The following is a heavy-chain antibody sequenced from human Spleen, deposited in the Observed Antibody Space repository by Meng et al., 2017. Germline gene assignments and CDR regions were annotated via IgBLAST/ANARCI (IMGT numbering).Heavy chain of an antibody. D-gene: IGHD5-18*01. J-gene: IGHJ4*02. V-gene: IGHV3-21*01. CDR3: ARDGYSFEFDL. Sequence: VQVVESGGGVVKPGGSLRLSCSASGFTFDAYTMHWVRQTPGKGLEWVSSISSTGSFIFYADSVKGRFTISRDNAKNSLYVQLNSLRVDDTAVYYCARDGYSFEFDLWGQGTLVTVSS. CDR1: GFTFDAYT. CDR2: ISSTGSFI.